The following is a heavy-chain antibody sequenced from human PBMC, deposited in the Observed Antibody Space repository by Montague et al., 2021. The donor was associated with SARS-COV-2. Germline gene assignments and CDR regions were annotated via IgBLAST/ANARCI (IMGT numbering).Heavy chain of an antibody. J-gene: IGHJ4*02. V-gene: IGHV4-31*03. CDR2: IYYSGNT. CDR3: ARGVIAAPGYFDY. CDR1: GGSFNSGAYF. Sequence: TLSLTCTVSGGSFNSGAYFWSWIRQHPEKGLDWIAYIYYSGNTYYSPSLKSRVALSVDTSKKQFSLNLTSVTAADTATYYCARGVIAAPGYFDYWGQGTLVTVSS. D-gene: IGHD2-15*01.